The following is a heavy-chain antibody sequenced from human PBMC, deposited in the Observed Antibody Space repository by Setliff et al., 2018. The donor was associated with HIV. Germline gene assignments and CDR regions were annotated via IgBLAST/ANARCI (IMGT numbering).Heavy chain of an antibody. CDR3: ARGATYYYDSSGYYSLLADAFDI. CDR2: IIPILGIR. Sequence: SVKVSCKASGGTFSSYAISWVRQAPGQGLEWMGGIIPILGIRKYAQKFQGRVTITADKSTSTAYMELSSLRSEDTAVYYCARGATYYYDSSGYYSLLADAFDIWGQGTMVTVSS. V-gene: IGHV1-69*10. J-gene: IGHJ3*02. CDR1: GGTFSSYA. D-gene: IGHD3-22*01.